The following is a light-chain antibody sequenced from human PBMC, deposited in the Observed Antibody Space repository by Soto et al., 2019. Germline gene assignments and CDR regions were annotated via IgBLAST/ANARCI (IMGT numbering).Light chain of an antibody. CDR2: PAS. CDR1: QGISSY. Sequence: DIQLTQSTSFLSASVGDRVTITCRASQGISSYLAWYQQKPGKAPKLLIYPASTLQSGVPSRFSGSGSGTEFTLTISSLQPEDFATYYCQQLNSYPFLTFGGGTKVEIK. CDR3: QQLNSYPFLT. J-gene: IGKJ4*01. V-gene: IGKV1-9*01.